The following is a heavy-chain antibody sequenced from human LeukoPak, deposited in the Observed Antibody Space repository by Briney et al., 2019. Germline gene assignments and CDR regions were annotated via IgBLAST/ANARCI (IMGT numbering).Heavy chain of an antibody. Sequence: GGSLRLSCAASGFTFSSYGMHWVRQAPGKGLEWVAVIWYDGSNKYYADSVKGRFTISRDNSKNTLYLQMNSLRAEDTAVYYCARGRRSARGVIIPYWYFDLWGRGTLVTVSS. D-gene: IGHD3-10*01. CDR2: IWYDGSNK. J-gene: IGHJ2*01. CDR3: ARGRRSARGVIIPYWYFDL. CDR1: GFTFSSYG. V-gene: IGHV3-33*01.